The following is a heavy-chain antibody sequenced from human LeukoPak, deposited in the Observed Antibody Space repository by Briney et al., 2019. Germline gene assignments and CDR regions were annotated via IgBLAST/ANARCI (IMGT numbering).Heavy chain of an antibody. CDR3: AKGHTNYDGSGYYYFDF. CDR1: GFTFSDYY. J-gene: IGHJ4*02. CDR2: ISGSGGST. V-gene: IGHV3-23*01. Sequence: GGSLRLSCAASGFTFSDYYMSWIRQAPGKGLEWVSAISGSGGSTQYADSVKGRFTISRDNSKNTLYLQMNSLRAEDTAVYYCAKGHTNYDGSGYYYFDFWGQGTLVTVSS. D-gene: IGHD3-22*01.